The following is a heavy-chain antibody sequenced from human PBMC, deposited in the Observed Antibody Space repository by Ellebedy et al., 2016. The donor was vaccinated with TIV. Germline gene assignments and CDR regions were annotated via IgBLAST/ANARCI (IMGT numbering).Heavy chain of an antibody. Sequence: PGGSLRLSCAASGFTFSNYAMNRVRQAPGQGLEWVSSISYSGGGTYYADSVQGRFTISSDSSKNTLYLQMNSLRAEDTTVYYCAKGGNSMTRGIMKTAFYYMDVWGKGTTVTVSS. CDR2: ISYSGGGT. D-gene: IGHD2/OR15-2a*01. CDR3: AKGGNSMTRGIMKTAFYYMDV. V-gene: IGHV3-23*01. CDR1: GFTFSNYA. J-gene: IGHJ6*03.